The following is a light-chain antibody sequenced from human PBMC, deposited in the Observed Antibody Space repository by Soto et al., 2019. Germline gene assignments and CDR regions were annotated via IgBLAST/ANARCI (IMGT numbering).Light chain of an antibody. V-gene: IGLV2-14*01. J-gene: IGLJ3*02. CDR3: SSFRSGSVVL. Sequence: QSALTQPASVSGSPGQSITISCTGTSSDVGGYNYVSWYQQHPGKAPKLVIYGVTYRPSGVSARFSGSKLQNTASLTISGLQAEEEADYYCSSFRSGSVVLFGGGTKLTV. CDR2: GVT. CDR1: SSDVGGYNY.